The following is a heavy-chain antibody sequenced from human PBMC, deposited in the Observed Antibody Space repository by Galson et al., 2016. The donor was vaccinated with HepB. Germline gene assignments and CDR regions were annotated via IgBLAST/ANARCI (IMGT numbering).Heavy chain of an antibody. CDR3: ARTSPSRSFRSSFWSGVDY. Sequence: SLRLSCAASGFMFSAYVMAWIRQTPEKGLQCVAYISARSDVIYHVDSVKGRFTASRDNSQKTVGLELNSLRGEDTAVYYCARTSPSRSFRSSFWSGVDYWGQGTLVAVSS. CDR2: ISARSDVI. D-gene: IGHD3-3*01. CDR1: GFMFSAYV. V-gene: IGHV3-11*04. J-gene: IGHJ4*02.